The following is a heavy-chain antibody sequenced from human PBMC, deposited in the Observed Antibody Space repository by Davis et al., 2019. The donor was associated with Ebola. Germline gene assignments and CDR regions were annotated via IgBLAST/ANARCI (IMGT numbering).Heavy chain of an antibody. CDR2: LNHSGST. J-gene: IGHJ4*02. CDR1: GCSISSSGYY. D-gene: IGHD6-13*01. CDR3: PRVPYSSPRGRFDY. Sequence: MPSETLSLTGTVPGCSISSSGYYWSWIRQPPGKGLDWIGELNHSGSTNYNPSLKSRVTISVDTSKNQFSLKLSSVTAADTAVYYCPRVPYSSPRGRFDYWGQGTLVTVSS. V-gene: IGHV4-39*07.